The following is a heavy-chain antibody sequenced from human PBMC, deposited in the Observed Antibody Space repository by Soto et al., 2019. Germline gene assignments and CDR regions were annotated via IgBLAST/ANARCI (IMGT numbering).Heavy chain of an antibody. V-gene: IGHV1-46*01. J-gene: IGHJ3*02. CDR1: GYPVTAYY. Sequence: QLHLVQSGAVVKKPGASVTVSCSASGYPVTAYYMHWVRQAPGRGLEGMGGINPATGAARYTQTFQGRVTMTRDTSPNTVFMELSGLTSEDTAVFYCARGGGVGVAGSAAFDMWGQGTLVTVSS. D-gene: IGHD3-3*01. CDR3: ARGGGVGVAGSAAFDM. CDR2: INPATGAA.